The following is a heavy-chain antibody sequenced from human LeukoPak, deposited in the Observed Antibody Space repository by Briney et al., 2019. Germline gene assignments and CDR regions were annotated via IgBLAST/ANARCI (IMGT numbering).Heavy chain of an antibody. CDR1: GFTFSSYA. D-gene: IGHD3-10*01. CDR3: ARDPTNQGDDY. Sequence: GGSLRLSCAASGFTFSSYAMHWVRQAPGKGLEWVAVISYDGSNKYYADSVKGRFTISRDNSKNTLYLQMNSLRAEDTAVYYCARDPTNQGDDYWGQGTLVTVSP. V-gene: IGHV3-30-3*01. J-gene: IGHJ4*02. CDR2: ISYDGSNK.